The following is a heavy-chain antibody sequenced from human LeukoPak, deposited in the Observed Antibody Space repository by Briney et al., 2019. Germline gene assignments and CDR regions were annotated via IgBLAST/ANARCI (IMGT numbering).Heavy chain of an antibody. D-gene: IGHD4-17*01. CDR2: IRYDGSNK. CDR1: GFTFSSYG. J-gene: IGHJ4*02. CDR3: AKEGLLFGGYGDYLGY. Sequence: PGGSLRLSCAASGFTFSSYGMHWVRQAPGKGLEWVAFIRYDGSNKYYADSVKGRFTISRDNSKNTLYLQMNSLRAEDTAVYYCAKEGLLFGGYGDYLGYWGQGTLVTVSS. V-gene: IGHV3-30*02.